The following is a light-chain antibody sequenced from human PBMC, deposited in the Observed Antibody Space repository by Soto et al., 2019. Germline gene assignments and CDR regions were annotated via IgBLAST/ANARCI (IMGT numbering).Light chain of an antibody. CDR2: ANN. CDR1: SSSIGAGYD. Sequence: QSVLTQPPSVSGAPGQRVTISCTGSSSSIGAGYDVHWYRQVPGTAPKLLIYANNSRPSGVPDRFSGSKSGTSASLAITGLQAEDEATYYCQSYDSSLRSYVFGTGTKVTVL. CDR3: QSYDSSLRSYV. V-gene: IGLV1-40*01. J-gene: IGLJ1*01.